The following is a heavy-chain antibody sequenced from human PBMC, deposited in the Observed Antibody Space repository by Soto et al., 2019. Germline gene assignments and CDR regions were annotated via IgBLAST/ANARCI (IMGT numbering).Heavy chain of an antibody. D-gene: IGHD2-8*02. CDR2: INHSRST. Sequence: QVQLQQWGAGLLKPSETLSLTCAVYGGSFSGYYWTWIRQPPGTGLGWIGEINHSRSTNYNPSIKGPVTISVDTSKNLFSLKLTSVTAADTAVYYCARDKITGLFDYWGQGTLVTVSS. V-gene: IGHV4-34*01. CDR1: GGSFSGYY. J-gene: IGHJ4*02. CDR3: ARDKITGLFDY.